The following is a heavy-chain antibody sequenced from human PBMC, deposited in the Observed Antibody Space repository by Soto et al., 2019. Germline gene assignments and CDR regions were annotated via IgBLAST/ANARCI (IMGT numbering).Heavy chain of an antibody. J-gene: IGHJ2*01. Sequence: QVQLQESGPGLVKPSETLSLNCSVSGDAISRDYWSWIRQSPGKGLEWLGYFFHTGTALYNPSLRSRVTMSVDTSKNQFSLKLTSVIPADTAVYFCVRNYGGNSQFFDLWGRGTLVTVSS. CDR1: GDAISRDY. V-gene: IGHV4-59*01. D-gene: IGHD4-17*01. CDR2: FFHTGTA. CDR3: VRNYGGNSQFFDL.